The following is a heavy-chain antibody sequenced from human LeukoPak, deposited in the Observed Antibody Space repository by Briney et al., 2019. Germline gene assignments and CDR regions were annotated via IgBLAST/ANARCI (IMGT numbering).Heavy chain of an antibody. CDR3: ARDVSPGRTGSELDF. V-gene: IGHV1-2*02. CDR1: GYTFTGYY. CDR2: INPDSGGT. J-gene: IGHJ4*02. D-gene: IGHD3/OR15-3a*01. Sequence: ASVKVSCKASGYTFTGYYIYWARQAPGQGLEWMGYINPDSGGTNTAQKFQGRVTMTRDTSIRTVYLGLSSLRSDDTAVYYCARDVSPGRTGSELDFWGQGTLVTVSS.